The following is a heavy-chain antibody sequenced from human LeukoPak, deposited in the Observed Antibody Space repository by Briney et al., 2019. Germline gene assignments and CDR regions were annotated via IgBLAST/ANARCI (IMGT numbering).Heavy chain of an antibody. CDR2: ISAYNGNT. Sequence: GAAVKVSCKASGYTFTSYGISWVRQAPGQGLEWMGWISAYNGNTNYAQKLQGRDTMTTDTSTSTAYMELRSLRSDDTAVYYCARARDYYDSSGYIPWGQGTLVTVSS. CDR1: GYTFTSYG. D-gene: IGHD3-22*01. J-gene: IGHJ5*02. CDR3: ARARDYYDSSGYIP. V-gene: IGHV1-18*01.